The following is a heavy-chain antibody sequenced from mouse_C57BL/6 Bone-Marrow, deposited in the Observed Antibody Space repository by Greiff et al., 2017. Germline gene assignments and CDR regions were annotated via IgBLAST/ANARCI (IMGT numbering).Heavy chain of an antibody. CDR1: GYTFTSYW. D-gene: IGHD1-1*01. CDR3: ARDGDGSSFAY. V-gene: IGHV1-64*01. Sequence: QVQLQQPGAELVKPGASVKLSCKASGYTFTSYWMHWVKQRPGQGLEWIGMIHPNSGSTNYNEKFKSKATLTVDQSSSTAYMQLSSLTSEDSAVYYCARDGDGSSFAYWGQGTLVTVSA. CDR2: IHPNSGST. J-gene: IGHJ3*01.